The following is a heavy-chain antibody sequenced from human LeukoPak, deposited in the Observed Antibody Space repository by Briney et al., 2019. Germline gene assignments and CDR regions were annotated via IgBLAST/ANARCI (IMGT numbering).Heavy chain of an antibody. CDR3: ARDLAAGEHFYFDL. CDR1: GFTFSNYG. J-gene: IGHJ2*01. Sequence: GRSLRLSCAASGFTFSNYGMTWVRQAPGKGLEWVALIWYDGNNKYYADSVKGRFTVSRDNSKNTLYLQMNSLRAEDTAVYYCARDLAAGEHFYFDLWDRGALVTVSS. V-gene: IGHV3-33*08. CDR2: IWYDGNNK. D-gene: IGHD7-27*01.